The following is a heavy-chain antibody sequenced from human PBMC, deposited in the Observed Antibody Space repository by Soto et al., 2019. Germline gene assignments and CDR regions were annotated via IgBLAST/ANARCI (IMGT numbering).Heavy chain of an antibody. D-gene: IGHD3-16*01. CDR2: IYYSGST. CDR1: GGFLSRGSYF. Sequence: SENPSLPYTVSGGFLSRGSYFWGWIRQPPGKGLEWIGSIYYSGSTYYNPSLKSRVTISVDASKNQFSLKLSSVTAADTAVYYCARHRGSYGGEYYFDYWGQGSQVTVSS. J-gene: IGHJ4*02. V-gene: IGHV4-39*01. CDR3: ARHRGSYGGEYYFDY.